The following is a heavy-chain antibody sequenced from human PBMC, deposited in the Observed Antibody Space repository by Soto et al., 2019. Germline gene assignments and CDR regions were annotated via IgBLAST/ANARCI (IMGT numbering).Heavy chain of an antibody. V-gene: IGHV3-21*01. J-gene: IGHJ4*02. CDR3: AREGINNYNEYYFDS. Sequence: VGSLRLSCAASGFTFSSYSMNWVRQAPGKGLEWVSSISGSGNYTHYADFLRGRFTISRDNAKTSLYLQMNSLRAEDTAVYYCAREGINNYNEYYFDSWGQGTVVTVSS. CDR1: GFTFSSYS. CDR2: ISGSGNYT. D-gene: IGHD4-4*01.